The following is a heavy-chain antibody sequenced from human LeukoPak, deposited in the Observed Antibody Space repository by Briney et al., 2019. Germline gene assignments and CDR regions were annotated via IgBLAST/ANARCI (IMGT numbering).Heavy chain of an antibody. Sequence: GESLKISCKASGYSFTNYWIGWVRQMPGKGLEWMGIIYPDDSETRYSPSFQGQVTISADKSITTAYLQWSRLKASDTAMYFCARHRGDCTSTSCFHYYFDYWGQGTLVTVSS. CDR2: IYPDDSET. CDR3: ARHRGDCTSTSCFHYYFDY. V-gene: IGHV5-51*01. J-gene: IGHJ4*02. CDR1: GYSFTNYW. D-gene: IGHD2-2*01.